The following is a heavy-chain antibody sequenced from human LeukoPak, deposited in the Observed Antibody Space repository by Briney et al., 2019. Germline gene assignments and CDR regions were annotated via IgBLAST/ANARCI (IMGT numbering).Heavy chain of an antibody. CDR2: ISSSSSYI. V-gene: IGHV3-21*01. CDR1: GFTFSSYS. Sequence: GGSLRLSCAASGFTFSSYSMNWVRQAPGKGLEWVSSISSSSSYIHYADSVKGRFTISRDNAKNSLYLQMNSLRAEDTAVYYCARARTRAYSSSCPHFQHWGQGTLVTVSS. D-gene: IGHD6-6*01. CDR3: ARARTRAYSSSCPHFQH. J-gene: IGHJ1*01.